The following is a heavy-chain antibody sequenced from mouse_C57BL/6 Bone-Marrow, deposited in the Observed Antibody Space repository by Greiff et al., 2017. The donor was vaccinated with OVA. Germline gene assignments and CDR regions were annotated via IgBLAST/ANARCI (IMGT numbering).Heavy chain of an antibody. CDR1: GYTFTSYW. Sequence: VHVKQSGTVLARPGASVKMSCKTSGYTFTSYWMHWVKQRPGQGLEWIGAIYPGNSDTSYNQKFKGKAKLTAVTSASTAYMELSSLTNEDSAVYYCTRAGNYYDYDALAYWGQGTLVTVSA. J-gene: IGHJ3*01. CDR2: IYPGNSDT. V-gene: IGHV1-5*01. D-gene: IGHD2-4*01. CDR3: TRAGNYYDYDALAY.